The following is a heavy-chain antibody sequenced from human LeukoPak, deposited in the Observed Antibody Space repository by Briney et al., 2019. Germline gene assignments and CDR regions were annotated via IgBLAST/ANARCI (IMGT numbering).Heavy chain of an antibody. V-gene: IGHV3-7*01. CDR2: IKEDGSEK. J-gene: IGHJ4*02. Sequence: ETLSLTCTVSGGSISSYYWSWIRQPPGKGLEWVANIKEDGSEKYYVDSVKGRFTISRDNAKNSLFLQMNSLTAEDTAVYYCARDKAFTRDYWGQGTLVTVSS. CDR1: GGSISSYY. CDR3: ARDKAFTRDY.